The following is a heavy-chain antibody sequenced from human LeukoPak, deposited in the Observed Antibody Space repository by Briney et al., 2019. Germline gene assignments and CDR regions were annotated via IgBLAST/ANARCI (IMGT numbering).Heavy chain of an antibody. V-gene: IGHV3-21*01. J-gene: IGHJ6*02. CDR3: ASTIFGGYYYYGMDV. CDR1: GFTFSSYS. CDR2: ISSSSSYI. D-gene: IGHD3-3*01. Sequence: GGSLRRSCAASGFTFSSYSMNWVRQAPGKGLEWVSSISSSSSYIYYADSVKGRFTISRDNAKNSLYLQMNSLRAEDTAVYYCASTIFGGYYYYGMDVWGQGTTVTVSS.